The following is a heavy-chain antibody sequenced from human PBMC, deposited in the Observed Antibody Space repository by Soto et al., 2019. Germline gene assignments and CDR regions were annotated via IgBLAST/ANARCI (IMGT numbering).Heavy chain of an antibody. CDR2: HDPHWSEI. CDR3: ARDDDSGHYFDI. D-gene: IGHD3-22*01. V-gene: IGHV3-74*01. CDR1: GFSVNQYQ. Sequence: EVRLVESGGGLVPPGASLKLSCLASGFSVNQYQMTWVCQAPGNGLVWVARHDPHWSEIGYAGSVRGRFTISTDNAKNTLDLIMPNLREEDTALYFYARDDDSGHYFDIWGRGTQVPVSS. J-gene: IGHJ4*02.